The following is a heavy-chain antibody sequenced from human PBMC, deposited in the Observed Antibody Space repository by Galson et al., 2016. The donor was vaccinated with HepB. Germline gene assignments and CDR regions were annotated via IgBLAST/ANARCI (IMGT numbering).Heavy chain of an antibody. CDR1: GGSFNAYS. CDR3: AGVVVAATNWFDP. J-gene: IGHJ5*02. CDR2: VNHSGNT. D-gene: IGHD2-15*01. V-gene: IGHV4-34*01. Sequence: SETLSLTCGVHGGSFNAYSWSWIRQTPGKGLEWIGEVNHSGNTKYNPSLKSRVTISVDTSKNQFSLNLKSMTAADTAVYYCAGVVVAATNWFDPWGQGTLVTVSS.